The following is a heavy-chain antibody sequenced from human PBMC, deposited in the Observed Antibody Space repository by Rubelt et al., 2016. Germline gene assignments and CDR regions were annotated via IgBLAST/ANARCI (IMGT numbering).Heavy chain of an antibody. D-gene: IGHD3-10*01. CDR3: TKEPGGSGFDP. V-gene: IGHV4-39*07. CDR2: IDYTGST. CDR1: GGSISSGTDY. J-gene: IGHJ5*02. Sequence: QLQLQESGPGLVKPSETLSLTCTVSGGSISSGTDYWGWIRQPPGKGLEWIGSIDYTGSTYYNSSLKSRVTRLLDRSKQYFSLKLTSGTAADTAVYYCTKEPGGSGFDPWGQGTLVTVSS.